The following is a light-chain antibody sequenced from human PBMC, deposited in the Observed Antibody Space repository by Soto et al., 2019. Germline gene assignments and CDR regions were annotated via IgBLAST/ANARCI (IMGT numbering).Light chain of an antibody. Sequence: EILMTQSPATLSLSPGEIATLSCRSSQSVSSSYLVWYQQKPGQAPRLLIYDAYNRATGIPPRFSGSGSGTDFTLTISSLEPEDSAVYYCQQRHMWPITFGQGTRLEI. V-gene: IGKV3D-20*02. J-gene: IGKJ5*01. CDR3: QQRHMWPIT. CDR2: DAY. CDR1: QSVSSSY.